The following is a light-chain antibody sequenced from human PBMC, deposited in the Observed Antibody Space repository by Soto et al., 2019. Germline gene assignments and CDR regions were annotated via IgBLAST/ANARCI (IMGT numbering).Light chain of an antibody. V-gene: IGKV1-5*01. CDR3: QQYGSSLPYT. CDR1: QSISTW. Sequence: DIQMTQSPSTLSASVGDRVTITCRASQSISTWLAWYQQKPGKAPKLLIYDASSLESGVPSRFGGGGSGTEFTLTISSLQPDDFAIYYCQQYGSSLPYTFGQGTKVEIK. J-gene: IGKJ2*01. CDR2: DAS.